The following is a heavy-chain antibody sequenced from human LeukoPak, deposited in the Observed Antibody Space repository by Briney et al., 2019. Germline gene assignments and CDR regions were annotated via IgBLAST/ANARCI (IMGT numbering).Heavy chain of an antibody. J-gene: IGHJ4*02. CDR2: ISSSGTYI. D-gene: IGHD4-17*01. V-gene: IGHV3-21*04. CDR3: ARIPPMTTVTT. CDR1: GFSFSSYS. Sequence: GGSLRLSCAASGFSFSSYSINWVRQAPGKGLEWVSSISSSGTYIYYADSVRGRFTISRDNAKNPLYLQMNSLRAEDTAVYYCARIPPMTTVTTWGQGTLVTVSS.